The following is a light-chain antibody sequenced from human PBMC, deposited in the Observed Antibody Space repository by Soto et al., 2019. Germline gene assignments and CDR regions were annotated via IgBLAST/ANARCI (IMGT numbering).Light chain of an antibody. CDR3: QQYGSSGT. V-gene: IGKV3-20*01. CDR1: QSVSSRS. Sequence: DTVLTQSPGTLSLSPGERATLSCRASQSVSSRSLAWYQQKPGQAPRLLIYGASSRATGIPDRFSGSGSGTDFTLTISRLEPEDFAVYYCQQYGSSGTFGQGTKVDIK. CDR2: GAS. J-gene: IGKJ1*01.